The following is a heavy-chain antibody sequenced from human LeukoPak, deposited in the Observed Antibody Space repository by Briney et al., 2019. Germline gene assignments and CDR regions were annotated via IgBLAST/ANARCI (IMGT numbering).Heavy chain of an antibody. J-gene: IGHJ6*02. CDR2: ISSSGSTI. V-gene: IGHV3-48*04. D-gene: IGHD6-6*01. CDR1: GFTFISYS. Sequence: GGSLRLSCAASGFTFISYSMNWVRQAPGKGLEWLSYISSSGSTIYYADSVKGRFTISRDNAKNSLYLQMNSLRAEDTAVYYCARCEYSSSSEASYYYYGMDVWGQGTTVTVSS. CDR3: ARCEYSSSSEASYYYYGMDV.